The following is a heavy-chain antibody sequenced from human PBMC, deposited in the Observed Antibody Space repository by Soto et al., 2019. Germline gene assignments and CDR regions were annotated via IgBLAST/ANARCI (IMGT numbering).Heavy chain of an antibody. J-gene: IGHJ4*02. CDR1: GYTFTGPH. CDR3: AISRYCSGGDCTTQSLYYFDY. D-gene: IGHD2-15*01. V-gene: IGHV1-2*02. CDR2: INPNTGGT. Sequence: QVQLVQSGAEVKKPGASVKVSCKASGYTFTGPHIHWVRQAPGQGLEWMGWINPNTGGTNFAQKFQGRVTMTRDTSISTAHMELSRLRSDDTAVYYCAISRYCSGGDCTTQSLYYFDYWGQGTLVTVSS.